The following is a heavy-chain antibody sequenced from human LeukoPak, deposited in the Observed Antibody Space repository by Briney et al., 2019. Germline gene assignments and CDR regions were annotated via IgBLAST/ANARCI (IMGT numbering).Heavy chain of an antibody. J-gene: IGHJ5*02. D-gene: IGHD5-18*01. Sequence: SQTLSLTCAISVDSVSSNSSAWNWIRQSPSRGLEWLGRTYYRSKWYNDYAVSVKGRITINPDTSKNHFSLQLNSVTPEDTAIYYCARIGYSYGGPWGQGTLVIVSS. CDR2: TYYRSKWYN. CDR3: ARIGYSYGGP. CDR1: VDSVSSNSSA. V-gene: IGHV6-1*01.